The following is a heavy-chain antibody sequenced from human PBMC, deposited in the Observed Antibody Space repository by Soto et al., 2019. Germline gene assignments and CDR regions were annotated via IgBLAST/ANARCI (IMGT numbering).Heavy chain of an antibody. CDR3: AILYSSSWYSWDY. D-gene: IGHD6-13*01. CDR1: GGSFSGYY. CDR2: INHSGST. Sequence: SATLSLTCAVYGGSFSGYYWSWIRQPPGKGLEWIGEINHSGSTYYNPSLKSRVTISVDTSKNQFSLKLSSVTAADTAVYYCAILYSSSWYSWDYWGQGTLVTVSS. V-gene: IGHV4-34*01. J-gene: IGHJ4*02.